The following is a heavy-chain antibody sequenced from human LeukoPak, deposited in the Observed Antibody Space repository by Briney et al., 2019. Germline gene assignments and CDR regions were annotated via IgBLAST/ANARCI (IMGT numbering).Heavy chain of an antibody. CDR1: GFTFSSYW. CDR3: AKNTQYSGYYDC. J-gene: IGHJ4*02. Sequence: GGSLRLSCAVSGFTFSSYWMHWVRQAPGKGPEWVSFISDSGGITYYADSVKGRFTISRDNSKNTLYLQMNSLRAEDTAVYYCAKNTQYSGYYDCWGQGTLVAVSS. D-gene: IGHD6-6*01. V-gene: IGHV3-23*01. CDR2: ISDSGGIT.